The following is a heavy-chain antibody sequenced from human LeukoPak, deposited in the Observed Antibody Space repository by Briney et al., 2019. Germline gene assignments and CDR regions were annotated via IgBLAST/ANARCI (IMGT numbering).Heavy chain of an antibody. CDR2: IHSSGNT. J-gene: IGHJ5*02. V-gene: IGHV4-4*07. Sequence: PSETLLTCTVSGGSITNYYWSWIRQPAGKGLEWIGRIHSSGNTNYNPSFESRVTMSVDTSKNQFSLKLTSVTAADTAVYYCARYAFLGTDWLDPWGQGLLVTVSS. D-gene: IGHD7-27*01. CDR3: ARYAFLGTDWLDP. CDR1: GGSITNYY.